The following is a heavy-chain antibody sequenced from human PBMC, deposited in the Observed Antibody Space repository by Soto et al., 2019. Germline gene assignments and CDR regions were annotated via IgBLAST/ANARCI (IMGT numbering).Heavy chain of an antibody. J-gene: IGHJ4*02. Sequence: EEELVESGGGLVQPGGSLRLTCAVSGFSFRSDWMNWVRQAPGKGLEWVAHTNQDGSEKYYVDSVKGRFTIFRDNAKNLLYLQMNSLRAEDTAVYYCSGGVGDAIWGQGTLVTVSS. CDR1: GFSFRSDW. CDR2: TNQDGSEK. D-gene: IGHD1-26*01. CDR3: SGGVGDAI. V-gene: IGHV3-7*04.